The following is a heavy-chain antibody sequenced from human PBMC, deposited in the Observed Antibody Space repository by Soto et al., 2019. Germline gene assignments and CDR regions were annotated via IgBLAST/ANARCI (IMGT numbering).Heavy chain of an antibody. CDR2: ISGSGGST. Sequence: LRLSCAASGFTFSSYAMSWVRQAPGKGLEWVSAISGSGGSTYYADSVKGRFTISRDNSKNTLYLQMNSLRAEDTAVYYCAKGESITIFGVVIMRHYYMDVWGKGTTVTVSS. CDR1: GFTFSSYA. D-gene: IGHD3-3*01. V-gene: IGHV3-23*01. J-gene: IGHJ6*03. CDR3: AKGESITIFGVVIMRHYYMDV.